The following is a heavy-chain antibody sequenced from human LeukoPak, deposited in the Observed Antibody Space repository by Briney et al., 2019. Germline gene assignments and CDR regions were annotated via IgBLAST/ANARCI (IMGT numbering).Heavy chain of an antibody. CDR1: GGSISGGNYY. J-gene: IGHJ3*02. V-gene: IGHV4-39*07. CDR3: ARGGTDDAFDI. D-gene: IGHD2-15*01. Sequence: KTSETLSLTCTVSGGSISGGNYYWVWIRQPPGKGLEWIGNIDYRGNTHYSPSLKSRVTISVDTSKNQFSLKLSSVTAADTAVYYCARGGTDDAFDIWGQGTMVTVSS. CDR2: IDYRGNT.